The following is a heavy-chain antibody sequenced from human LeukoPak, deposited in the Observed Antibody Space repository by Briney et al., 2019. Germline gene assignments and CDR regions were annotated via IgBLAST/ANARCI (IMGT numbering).Heavy chain of an antibody. D-gene: IGHD1-26*01. CDR2: VFHNGDS. V-gene: IGHV4-39*01. CDR1: GGSVTDKDYY. J-gene: IGHJ5*02. Sequence: SETLSLTCTVSGGSVTDKDYYWAWVRQPPGQGLEWVGSVFHNGDSYPNPSLRSRVAMSVDKSKNQFSLSLTSVTAADTAHYYCTRRGTGSSWGWFDPWGQGTLVSVS. CDR3: TRRGTGSSWGWFDP.